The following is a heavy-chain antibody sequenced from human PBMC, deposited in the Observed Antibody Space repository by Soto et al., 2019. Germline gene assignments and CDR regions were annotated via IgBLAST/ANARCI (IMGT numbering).Heavy chain of an antibody. J-gene: IGHJ4*02. Sequence: PGESLKISCKGSGYSFTSYWISWVRQMPGKGLEWMGRIDPSDSYTNYSPSFQGHVTISADKSISTAYLQWSSLKASDTAMYYCAVTRIRGSYYYFYYFDYWGQGTLVTVSS. CDR2: IDPSDSYT. CDR3: AVTRIRGSYYYFYYFDY. V-gene: IGHV5-10-1*01. CDR1: GYSFTSYW. D-gene: IGHD3-22*01.